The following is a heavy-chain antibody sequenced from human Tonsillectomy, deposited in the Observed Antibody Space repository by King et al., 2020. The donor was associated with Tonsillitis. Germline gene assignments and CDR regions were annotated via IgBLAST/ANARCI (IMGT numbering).Heavy chain of an antibody. Sequence: VQLVESGGGVVQPGRSLRLSCAASGFTFSSYAMHWVRQAPGGGLEWGAVISYDGSKKYYTDSVKGPFTISRDTSKNTLYLHMNSLRAEDTAVYYCARGPPTNEMATIPYWYFDLGGRGTLVTVSS. V-gene: IGHV3-30*10. J-gene: IGHJ2*01. CDR3: ARGPPTNEMATIPYWYFDL. CDR2: ISYDGSKK. CDR1: GFTFSSYA. D-gene: IGHD5-24*01.